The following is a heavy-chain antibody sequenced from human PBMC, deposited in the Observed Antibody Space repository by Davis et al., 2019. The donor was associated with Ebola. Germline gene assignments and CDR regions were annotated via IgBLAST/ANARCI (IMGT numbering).Heavy chain of an antibody. CDR3: ARAHYGDRIDY. D-gene: IGHD4-17*01. V-gene: IGHV4-61*08. Sequence: SETLSLTCTVSGGSISSGGYYWSRIRQHPGKGLEWIGYIYYSGSTNYNPSLKSRVTISVDTSKNQFSLKLSSVTAADTAVYYCARAHYGDRIDYWGQGTLVTVSS. CDR2: IYYSGST. CDR1: GGSISSGGYY. J-gene: IGHJ4*02.